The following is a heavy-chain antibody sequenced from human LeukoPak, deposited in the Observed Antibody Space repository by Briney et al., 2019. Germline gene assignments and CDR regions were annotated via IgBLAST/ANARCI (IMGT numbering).Heavy chain of an antibody. D-gene: IGHD6-13*01. CDR1: GFTFSNYA. J-gene: IGHJ4*02. CDR2: ISNNGGNT. V-gene: IGHV3-64D*06. CDR3: VKAAGSWYGYFDY. Sequence: GGSLRLSCSASGFTFSNYAIHWVREAPGKGLEYVSTISNNGGNTNYADSVKGRFTISRDNSKNTLYLQMSSLRAEDTAVYYCVKAAGSWYGYFDYWGQGTLVTVSS.